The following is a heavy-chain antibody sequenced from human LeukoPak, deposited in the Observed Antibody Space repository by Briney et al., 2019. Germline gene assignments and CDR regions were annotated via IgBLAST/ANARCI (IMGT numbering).Heavy chain of an antibody. J-gene: IGHJ4*02. CDR1: GFTFQDCG. Sequence: RSGGSLRLSCKASGFTFQDCGMSWVRQVAGKGLEWVAGLTWDGGSSAYADSVKGRFTISRDNSKNTLYLQMNSLRAEDTAVYYCAKITSRIYGYYPTDFDYWGQGTLVTVSS. D-gene: IGHD3-22*01. V-gene: IGHV3-20*04. CDR3: AKITSRIYGYYPTDFDY. CDR2: LTWDGGSS.